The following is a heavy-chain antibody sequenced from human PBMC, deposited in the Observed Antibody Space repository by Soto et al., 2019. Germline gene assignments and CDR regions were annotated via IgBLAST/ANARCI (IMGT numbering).Heavy chain of an antibody. J-gene: IGHJ4*02. CDR1: GGSVSSGSYY. D-gene: IGHD3-9*01. CDR2: IYYSGST. V-gene: IGHV4-61*01. CDR3: ARSSFSLSQYDDILTGYYAC. Sequence: SETLSLTCTVSGGSVSSGSYYWSWIRQPPGKGLEWIGYIYYSGSTNYNPSLKSRVTISVDTSKNQFSLKLSSVTAADTAVYYCARSSFSLSQYDDILTGYYACWGQGPLVTVSS.